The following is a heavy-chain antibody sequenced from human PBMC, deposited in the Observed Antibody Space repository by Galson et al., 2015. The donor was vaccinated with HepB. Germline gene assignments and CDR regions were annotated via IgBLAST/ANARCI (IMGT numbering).Heavy chain of an antibody. V-gene: IGHV3-23*01. J-gene: IGHJ4*02. CDR3: AKPYCSATSCYRRGFDY. CDR2: ISGSGGIT. D-gene: IGHD2-2*02. CDR1: GFTFSSYA. Sequence: SLRLSCAASGFTFSSYAMSWVRQAPGKGLEWVSVISGSGGITYSGDSFKGRFTISRDNSKNTLYLQMNSLRAEDTAMYYCAKPYCSATSCYRRGFDYWGQGTLVTVSS.